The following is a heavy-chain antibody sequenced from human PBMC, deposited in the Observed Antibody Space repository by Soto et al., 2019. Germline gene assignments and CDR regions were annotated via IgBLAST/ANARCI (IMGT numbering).Heavy chain of an antibody. CDR2: IIPIFGTA. J-gene: IGHJ5*02. CDR1: GGTFSSYA. V-gene: IGHV1-69*13. Sequence: GASVKVSCKASGGTFSSYAISWVRQAHGQGLEWMGGIIPIFGTANYAQKFQGRVTITADESTSTAYMELSSLRSEDTAVYYCARVVPPLRYFDWLWNWFDPWGQGALVTVSS. D-gene: IGHD3-9*01. CDR3: ARVVPPLRYFDWLWNWFDP.